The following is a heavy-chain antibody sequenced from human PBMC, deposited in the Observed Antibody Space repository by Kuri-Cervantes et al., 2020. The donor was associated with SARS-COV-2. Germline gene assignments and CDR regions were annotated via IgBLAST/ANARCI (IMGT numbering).Heavy chain of an antibody. CDR3: ARHDYGDPLTYYYGMDV. D-gene: IGHD4-17*01. CDR1: GSSVSSGSYY. V-gene: IGHV4-61*01. CDR2: IYYNGST. Sequence: GSLRLSCTVSGSSVSSGSYYWSWIRQPPGKGLEWIGYIYYNGSTNYNPSLKSRVTISVDTSKNQFSLKLSSVTAADTAMYYCARHDYGDPLTYYYGMDVWGQGTTVPSP. J-gene: IGHJ6*02.